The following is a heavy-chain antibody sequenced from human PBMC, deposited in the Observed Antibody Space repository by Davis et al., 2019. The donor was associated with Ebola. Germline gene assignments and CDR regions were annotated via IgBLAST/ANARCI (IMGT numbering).Heavy chain of an antibody. CDR1: GGSFSGYY. Sequence: PSETLSLTCAAYGGSFSGYYWSWIRQPPGKGLEWIGEINHSGSTNYNPSLKSRVTISVDTSKNQFSLKLSSVTAADTAVYYCARGYYDFWSGYYGRHNWFDPWGQGTLVTVSS. CDR2: INHSGST. J-gene: IGHJ5*02. CDR3: ARGYYDFWSGYYGRHNWFDP. D-gene: IGHD3-3*01. V-gene: IGHV4-34*01.